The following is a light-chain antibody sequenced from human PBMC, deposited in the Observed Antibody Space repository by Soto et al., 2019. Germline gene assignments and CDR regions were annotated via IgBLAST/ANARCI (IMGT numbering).Light chain of an antibody. J-gene: IGKJ3*01. V-gene: IGKV3-15*01. CDR1: QSVSNN. CDR3: QQYNNWPL. Sequence: EIVMTQSPATLSVSPGERATLSCRASQSVSNNLAWYQQKPGQAPRLLIYGASTRATGIPARFSGSGSGTEFTLTIGSLQAEDFATYYCQQYNNWPLFGPGTKVDIK. CDR2: GAS.